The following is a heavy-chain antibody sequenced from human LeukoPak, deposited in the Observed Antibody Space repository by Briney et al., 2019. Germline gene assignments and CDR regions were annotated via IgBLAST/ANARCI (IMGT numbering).Heavy chain of an antibody. CDR1: GYTFTSYG. J-gene: IGHJ1*01. D-gene: IGHD6-19*01. V-gene: IGHV1-18*01. CDR2: ISAYNGNT. Sequence: VASVKVSCKASGYTFTSYGISWVRQAPGQGLEWMGWISAYNGNTNYAQKLQGRVTMTTGTSTSTTYMELRSLRSDDTAVYYCASFTVAGEPPFLDWGQGTLVTVSS. CDR3: ASFTVAGEPPFLD.